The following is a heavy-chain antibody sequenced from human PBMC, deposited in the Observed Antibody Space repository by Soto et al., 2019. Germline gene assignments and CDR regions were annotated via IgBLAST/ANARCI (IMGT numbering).Heavy chain of an antibody. CDR3: TKSRRGILMVYGFGGMDV. J-gene: IGHJ6*02. V-gene: IGHV3-23*01. D-gene: IGHD2-8*01. CDR2: ISGSGDGT. Sequence: GGSLRLSCAASGFTVNSHAMSWVRQAPGKGLEWVASISGSGDGTYYGDSVKGRFTISRDSSSSTLYLQMNNLRGEDTAVYFCTKSRRGILMVYGFGGMDVWGQGTTVTVS. CDR1: GFTVNSHA.